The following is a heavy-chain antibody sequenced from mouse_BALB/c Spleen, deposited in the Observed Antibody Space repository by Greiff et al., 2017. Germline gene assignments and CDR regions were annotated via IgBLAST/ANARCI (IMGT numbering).Heavy chain of an antibody. CDR1: GYTFTSYY. CDR3: TRRDYRYDGRVDY. V-gene: IGHV1S81*02. J-gene: IGHJ2*01. CDR2: INPSNGGT. D-gene: IGHD2-14*01. Sequence: QVQLQQSGAELVKPGASVKLSCKASGYTFTSYYMYWVKQRPGQGLEWIGEINPSNGGTNFNEKFKSKAILTVDKSSSTAYMQLSSLTSEDSAVYYCTRRDYRYDGRVDYWGQGTTLTVSS.